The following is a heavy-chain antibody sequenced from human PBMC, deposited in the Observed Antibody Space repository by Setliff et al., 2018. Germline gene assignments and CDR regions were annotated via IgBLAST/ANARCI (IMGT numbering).Heavy chain of an antibody. CDR2: TTGSGGDR. CDR1: GLTFRTYA. Sequence: GGSLRLSCAASGLTFRTYAMSWVRQAPGKGLEWVSSTTGSGGDRDYADSVKGRFTISRDNSKNTVYLQMNSLRVEDTAIYFCAKDRVPDNKWDFDYWGQGILVTVSS. V-gene: IGHV3-23*01. J-gene: IGHJ4*02. D-gene: IGHD2-8*01. CDR3: AKDRVPDNKWDFDY.